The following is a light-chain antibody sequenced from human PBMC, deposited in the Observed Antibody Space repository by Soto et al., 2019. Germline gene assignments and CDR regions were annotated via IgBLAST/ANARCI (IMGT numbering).Light chain of an antibody. J-gene: IGKJ1*01. V-gene: IGKV3-15*01. CDR1: QGVSSN. CDR3: QQYNKWPRT. CDR2: GAS. Sequence: EIVMTQSPGTLSVSPGERATLSCRASQGVSSNLAWYQQKPGQAPRLLINGASTRATGIPDRFSGSGSGTEFTLTISSLQSEYFAVYYCQQYNKWPRTFGQGTKVEIK.